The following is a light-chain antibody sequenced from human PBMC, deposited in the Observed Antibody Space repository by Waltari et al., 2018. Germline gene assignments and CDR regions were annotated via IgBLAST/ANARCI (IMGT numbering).Light chain of an antibody. CDR3: SSHTSAGTV. Sequence: QSALTQPASVSGSPGQSTTISCSGTSSDVCGFNYVPWDQQHPGKVPNLMIYEVSNRPSGVSNRFSGSESGDPTSLTISWLQAEDEADYYRSSHTSAGTVFGGGAKLSVL. V-gene: IGLV2-14*01. CDR1: SSDVCGFNY. CDR2: EVS. J-gene: IGLJ3*02.